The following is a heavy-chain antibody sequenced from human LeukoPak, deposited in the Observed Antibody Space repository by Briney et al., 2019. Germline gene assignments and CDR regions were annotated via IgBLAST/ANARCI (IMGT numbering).Heavy chain of an antibody. CDR2: MIHSGST. CDR3: ARVDTAMVNGAFDI. D-gene: IGHD5-18*01. V-gene: IGHV4-34*12. CDR1: GGSFSGYS. Sequence: SETLSLTCAVYGGSFSGYSWSWIRQPPGKGLEWVGEMIHSGSTNYNPSLKSRVTISVDTSKNQFSLKLSSVTAADTAVYYCARVDTAMVNGAFDIWGQGTMVTVSS. J-gene: IGHJ3*02.